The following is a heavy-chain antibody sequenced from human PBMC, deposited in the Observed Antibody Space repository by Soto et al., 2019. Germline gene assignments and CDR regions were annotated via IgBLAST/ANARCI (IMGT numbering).Heavy chain of an antibody. CDR3: SRHILGTAHARLHL. CDR1: GFTVSTKY. J-gene: IGHJ5*02. D-gene: IGHD3-9*01. Sequence: GSLRLSCAASGFTVSTKYMSCVRQTPGKGLEWIASLHYTGTTYYNPSLRSRGTISVDTSKNQVSLRLNSVTAADTAIYYCSRHILGTAHARLHLWGQGTPVTVSS. V-gene: IGHV4-39*01. CDR2: LHYTGTT.